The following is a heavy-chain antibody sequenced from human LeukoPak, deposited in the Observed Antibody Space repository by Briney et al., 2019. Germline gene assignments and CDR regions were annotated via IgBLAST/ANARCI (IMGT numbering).Heavy chain of an antibody. CDR3: AGRVVKYYYYYYGMDV. CDR1: GFTFSSYG. J-gene: IGHJ6*02. Sequence: GSLRLSCAASGFTFSSYGMHWVRQAPGKGLEWVAVISYDGSNKYYADSVKGRFTISRDNSKNTLYLQMNSLRAEDTAVYYCAGRVVKYYYYYYGMDVWGQGTTVTVSS. V-gene: IGHV3-30*03. D-gene: IGHD2-15*01. CDR2: ISYDGSNK.